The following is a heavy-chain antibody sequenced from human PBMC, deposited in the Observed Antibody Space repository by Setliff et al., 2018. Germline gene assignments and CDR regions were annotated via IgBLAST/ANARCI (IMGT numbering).Heavy chain of an antibody. CDR2: IYYRGST. Sequence: SETLSLTCTVSGGSISSTSYYWAWIRQPPGKGLEWTGSIYYRGSTFIYPSLKTRVTMSVDPSKNQFALNLRSVTAADTAVYYCVRDRTAYSYGLDVWAQGTTVTVSS. D-gene: IGHD5-18*01. J-gene: IGHJ6*02. CDR3: VRDRTAYSYGLDV. CDR1: GGSISSTSYY. V-gene: IGHV4-39*06.